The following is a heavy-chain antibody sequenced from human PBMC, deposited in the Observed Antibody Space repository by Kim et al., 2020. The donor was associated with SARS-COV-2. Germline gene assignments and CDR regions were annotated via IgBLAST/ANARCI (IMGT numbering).Heavy chain of an antibody. CDR1: GGSISSSSYY. D-gene: IGHD5-18*01. J-gene: IGHJ3*02. CDR3: ARRGTQLWSRLGAFDI. CDR2: IYYSGST. Sequence: SETLSLTCTVSGGSISSSSYYWGWIRQPPGKGLEWIGSIYYSGSTYYNPSLKSRVTISVDTSKNQFSLKLSSVTAADTAVYYCARRGTQLWSRLGAFDIWGQGTMVTVYS. V-gene: IGHV4-39*01.